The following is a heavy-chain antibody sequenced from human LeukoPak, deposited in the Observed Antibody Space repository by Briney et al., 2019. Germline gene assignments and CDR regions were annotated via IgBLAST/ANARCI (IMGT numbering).Heavy chain of an antibody. CDR3: ARASYYGSGSYLY. CDR2: INHSGST. Sequence: PSETLSLTCAVYGGSFSGYYWSWIRQPPGKGLEWIGEINHSGSTNYNPSLKSRVTISVDTSKNQFSLKLSSVTAADTAVYYCARASYYGSGSYLYWGQGTLVIVSS. V-gene: IGHV4-34*01. CDR1: GGSFSGYY. D-gene: IGHD3-10*01. J-gene: IGHJ4*02.